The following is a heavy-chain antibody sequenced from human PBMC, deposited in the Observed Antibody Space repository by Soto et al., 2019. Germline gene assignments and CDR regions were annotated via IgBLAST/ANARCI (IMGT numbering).Heavy chain of an antibody. CDR1: GLTFSNYA. CDR2: ISYDGTNR. D-gene: IGHD4-17*01. V-gene: IGHV3-30-3*01. Sequence: GSLRLSCAASGLTFSNYAMHWVRQAPGKGLEWVAFISYDGTNRCYPDSVKGRFTISRDNSKNTLYLQMNSLKTEDTAVYYCARESSSTVTTGGGGSAKDYWGQGTLVTVSS. J-gene: IGHJ4*02. CDR3: ARESSSTVTTGGGGSAKDY.